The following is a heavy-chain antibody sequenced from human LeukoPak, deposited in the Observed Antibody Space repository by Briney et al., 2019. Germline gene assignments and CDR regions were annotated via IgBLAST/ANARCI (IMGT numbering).Heavy chain of an antibody. CDR3: AKDGYSSGWYFQH. D-gene: IGHD6-19*01. Sequence: GGSLRLSCAASGFTFSSYAMSWVRQAPGKGLEWVSAISGCGGSTYYADSVKGRFTISRDNSKNTLYLQMNSLRAEDTAVYYCAKDGYSSGWYFQHWGQGTLVTVSS. V-gene: IGHV3-23*01. CDR2: ISGCGGST. CDR1: GFTFSSYA. J-gene: IGHJ1*01.